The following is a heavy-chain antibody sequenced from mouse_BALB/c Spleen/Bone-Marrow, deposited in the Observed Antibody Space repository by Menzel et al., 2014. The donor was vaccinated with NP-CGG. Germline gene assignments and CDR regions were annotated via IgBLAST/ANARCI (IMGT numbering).Heavy chain of an antibody. Sequence: VQLKESGGGLVQPGGSLKLSCAASGFTFSNYGMSWVRQTPDKRLELVATINSNGGSTYYPDSVKGRFTISGDTAKNTLYLQMSSLKSEETAMYYCVRGNYGNYVDYFDFWGQGTTLTVSS. CDR1: GFTFSNYG. J-gene: IGHJ2*01. V-gene: IGHV5-6-3*01. CDR2: INSNGGST. D-gene: IGHD2-1*01. CDR3: VRGNYGNYVDYFDF.